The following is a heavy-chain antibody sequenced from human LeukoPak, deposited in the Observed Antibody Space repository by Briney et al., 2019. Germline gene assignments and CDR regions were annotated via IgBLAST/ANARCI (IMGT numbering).Heavy chain of an antibody. J-gene: IGHJ4*02. V-gene: IGHV3-30*18. CDR1: GFTFSSYG. Sequence: GGSLRLSCAASGFTFSSYGMHWVRQAPGKGLEWVAVISYDGSNKYYADSVKGRFTISRDNSKNTLYLQMNSLRAEDTAVYYCAKGGSGWYTVDYWGQGTLVTVSS. CDR2: ISYDGSNK. D-gene: IGHD6-19*01. CDR3: AKGGSGWYTVDY.